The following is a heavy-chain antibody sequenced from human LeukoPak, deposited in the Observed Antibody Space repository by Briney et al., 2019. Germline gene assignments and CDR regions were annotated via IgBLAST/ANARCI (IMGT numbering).Heavy chain of an antibody. D-gene: IGHD3-9*01. J-gene: IGHJ4*02. V-gene: IGHV3-48*03. CDR2: ISRSGSVI. CDR1: GFTFSSYE. CDR3: AHDRGLDY. Sequence: GGSLRLSCAASGFTFSSYEMNWVRQAPGKGLEWVSYISRSGSVIYYADSVKGRFTISRDNSKNTLYLQMNSLRADDTAVYYCAHDRGLDYWGQGTLVTVSS.